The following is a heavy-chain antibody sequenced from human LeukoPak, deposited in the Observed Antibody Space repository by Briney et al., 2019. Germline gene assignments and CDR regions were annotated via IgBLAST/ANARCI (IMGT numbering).Heavy chain of an antibody. CDR2: IYYSGST. Sequence: KPSETLSLTCTVSGGSISSYYWSWIRQPPGKGLEWIGYIYYSGSTNYNPSLKSRVTISVDTSKNQFSLKLSSVTAADTAVYYCARRGRTSEVFDYWGQGTMVTVSS. CDR1: GGSISSYY. J-gene: IGHJ4*02. D-gene: IGHD3-10*01. V-gene: IGHV4-59*08. CDR3: ARRGRTSEVFDY.